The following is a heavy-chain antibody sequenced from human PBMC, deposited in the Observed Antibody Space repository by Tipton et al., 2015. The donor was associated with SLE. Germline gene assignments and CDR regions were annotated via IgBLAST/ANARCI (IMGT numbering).Heavy chain of an antibody. Sequence: LRLSCAISGDSISSNSAAWNWIRQSPSRGLEWLGRTYYRSRWYRDYAVSVKSRISIDADTSKNQISLQLNSVTPEDTAVYYCTRDSSISTGGDYFDYWGQGTLVTVSS. V-gene: IGHV6-1*01. CDR3: TRDSSISTGGDYFDY. D-gene: IGHD2-21*01. CDR2: TYYRSRWYR. J-gene: IGHJ4*02. CDR1: GDSISSNSAA.